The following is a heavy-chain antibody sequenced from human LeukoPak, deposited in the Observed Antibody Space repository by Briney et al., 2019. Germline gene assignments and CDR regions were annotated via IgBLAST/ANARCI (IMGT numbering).Heavy chain of an antibody. V-gene: IGHV3-21*04. CDR2: IGTSGTYI. J-gene: IGHJ6*03. Sequence: GGSLRLPCVVSGFTFSSYNMNWVRQAPGKGLEWVASIGTSGTYIYYADSMTGRFTISRDNSENTLYLQMNSLRGEDTAVYYCARDGYSGSYYRLYYFFMDVWGKGTTVTVSS. CDR1: GFTFSSYN. CDR3: ARDGYSGSYYRLYYFFMDV. D-gene: IGHD1-26*01.